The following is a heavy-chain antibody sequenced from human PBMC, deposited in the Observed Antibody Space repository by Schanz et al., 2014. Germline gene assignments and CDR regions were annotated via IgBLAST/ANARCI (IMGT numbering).Heavy chain of an antibody. CDR2: ISRDGTTS. CDR3: ARENLNWEAFDI. V-gene: IGHV3-11*01. CDR1: GFIFNDYY. Sequence: QVQLVESGGGLVKPGGSLRLSCAASGFIFNDYYMNWIRQAPGKGLEWLSYISRDGTTSYYADSVKGRLTISRDNAKNSLESEITSLRGEDTAVYYCARENLNWEAFDIWGQGTVVTVSS. J-gene: IGHJ3*02. D-gene: IGHD7-27*01.